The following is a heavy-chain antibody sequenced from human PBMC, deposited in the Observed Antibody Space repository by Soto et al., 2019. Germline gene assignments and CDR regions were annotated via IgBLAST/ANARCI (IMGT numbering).Heavy chain of an antibody. CDR1: GGSISSGDVY. D-gene: IGHD3-10*01. Sequence: QVNLQESGPGLVRPSQTLSLTCTVSGGSISSGDVYWSWIRQAPGKDLEWIGYIYRSGSTKYNPSLNSRATISVDTSQNQFSLNLRSVTAADTAVYYCARRPYFAGSGSLDYFDYWGQGTLVTVSS. J-gene: IGHJ4*02. CDR2: IYRSGST. CDR3: ARRPYFAGSGSLDYFDY. V-gene: IGHV4-30-4*01.